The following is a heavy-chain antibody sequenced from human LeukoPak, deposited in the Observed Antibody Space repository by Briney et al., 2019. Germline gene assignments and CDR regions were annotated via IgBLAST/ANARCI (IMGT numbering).Heavy chain of an antibody. CDR3: ARDALYEGVDY. CDR2: ISSSGSTI. V-gene: IGHV3-48*03. D-gene: IGHD3-3*01. J-gene: IGHJ4*02. CDR1: GFTFSSYE. Sequence: GGSLRLSCAAFGFTFSSYEMNWVRQAPGKGLEWVSYISSSGSTIYYADSVKGRFTISRDNAKNSLYLQMNSLRAEDTAVYYCARDALYEGVDYWGQGTLVTVSS.